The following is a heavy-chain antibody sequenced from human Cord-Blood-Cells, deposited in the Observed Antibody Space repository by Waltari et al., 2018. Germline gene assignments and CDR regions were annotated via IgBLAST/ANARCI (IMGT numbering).Heavy chain of an antibody. D-gene: IGHD1-20*01. V-gene: IGHV1-69*01. J-gene: IGHJ4*02. CDR1: GGTFSSYA. CDR2: IIPIFGTA. CDR3: ARAANWNAYYFDY. Sequence: QVQLVQSGAEVKKPGSSVKVSCKAAGGTFSSYAYSWVGKAPGQGLEWMGGIIPIFGTANYAQKFQGRVTITADESTSTAYMELSSLRSEDTAVYYCARAANWNAYYFDYWGQGTLVTVSS.